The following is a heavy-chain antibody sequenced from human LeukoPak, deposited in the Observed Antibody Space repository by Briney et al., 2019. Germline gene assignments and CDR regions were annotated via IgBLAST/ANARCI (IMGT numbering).Heavy chain of an antibody. J-gene: IGHJ3*02. V-gene: IGHV3-23*01. CDR1: GFTFSGYA. D-gene: IGHD1-26*01. CDR2: ISDSGDIT. Sequence: GGSLRLSCAASGFTFSGYAMSWVRQAPGKGLEWVSLISDSGDITYYADSVKGRFTISRDNAKNTLYLQMNSLRAEDSAVYYCATIVGATEGAFDIWGQGTMVTVSS. CDR3: ATIVGATEGAFDI.